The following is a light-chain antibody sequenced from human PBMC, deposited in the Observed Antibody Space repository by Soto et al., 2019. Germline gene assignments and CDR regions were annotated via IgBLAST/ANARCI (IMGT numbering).Light chain of an antibody. CDR1: QSVSSNY. CDR2: GAY. V-gene: IGKV3-20*01. Sequence: IGLERGSGNPPLSSGEKGTLSCRTSQSVSSNYLAWYQQKPAQAHRLLIYGAYSRATGIQDRFSGSGSGTDFTLTIRRLEPEDLAVYYCKQYGTSHRTFGQGTKVDIK. J-gene: IGKJ1*01. CDR3: KQYGTSHRT.